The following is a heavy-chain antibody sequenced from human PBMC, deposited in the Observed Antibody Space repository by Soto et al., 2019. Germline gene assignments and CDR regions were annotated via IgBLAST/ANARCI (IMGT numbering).Heavy chain of an antibody. CDR3: VRAIGYYGMDV. Sequence: PGGSLRLSCVASGFIFSNCWMPWVRQAPGMGLVGVSHINSDGSSTTYADSVKGRFTISRDNAKNTLYLQMNSLRAEDTAVYYCVRAIGYYGMDVWGRGTTVTVSS. CDR2: INSDGSST. D-gene: IGHD3-22*01. CDR1: GFIFSNCW. V-gene: IGHV3-74*01. J-gene: IGHJ6*02.